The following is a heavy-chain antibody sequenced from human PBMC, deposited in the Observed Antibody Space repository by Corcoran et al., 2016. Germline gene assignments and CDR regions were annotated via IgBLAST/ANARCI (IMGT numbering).Heavy chain of an antibody. D-gene: IGHD3-10*01. Sequence: QVQLVQSGAEVKKPGASVKVSCKASGYTFTSYYMHWVRPAPGQGLEWMGIINPSGGITSYAQKVKGRGTMTRETSTSTVYMELSSLRSEDTAVYYGVGQVDGAGSDPDPYYYYGIDVLGQWTTVTVSS. CDR2: INPSGGIT. CDR3: VGQVDGAGSDPDPYYYYGIDV. V-gene: IGHV1-46*01. CDR1: GYTFTSYY. J-gene: IGHJ6*02.